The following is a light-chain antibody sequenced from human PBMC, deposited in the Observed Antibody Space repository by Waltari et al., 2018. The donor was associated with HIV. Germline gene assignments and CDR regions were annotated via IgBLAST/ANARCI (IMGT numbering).Light chain of an antibody. J-gene: IGKJ4*01. CDR3: QQYGSSPLT. Sequence: EIVLTQSPGTLSLSPGERATLSCRASQSVSSSYLAWYQQKPGQAPRPLICGASSRATGVPDRFSGSGSGTDFTLTISRLEPEDFAVYYCQQYGSSPLTFGGGTKVEIK. CDR1: QSVSSSY. CDR2: GAS. V-gene: IGKV3-20*01.